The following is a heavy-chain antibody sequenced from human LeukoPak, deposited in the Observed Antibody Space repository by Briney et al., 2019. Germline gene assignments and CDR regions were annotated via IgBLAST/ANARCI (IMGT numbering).Heavy chain of an antibody. V-gene: IGHV3-21*04. Sequence: GGSLRLSCAASGFTLSTYTMNWVRQAPGKGLEWASSISPTAISTWYADSPKGRFTISRDNPKNTLYLQMNSLRAEDTAVYFCAKRGVVIRVILVGFHKEAYYFDSWGQGALVTVSS. CDR2: ISPTAIST. CDR3: AKRGVVIRVILVGFHKEAYYFDS. D-gene: IGHD3-22*01. CDR1: GFTLSTYT. J-gene: IGHJ4*02.